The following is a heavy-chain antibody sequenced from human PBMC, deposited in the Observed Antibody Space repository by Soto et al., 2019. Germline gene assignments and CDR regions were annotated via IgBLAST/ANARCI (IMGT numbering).Heavy chain of an antibody. CDR1: GFTFSSYG. CDR3: AKAPPLFGVPKLH. Sequence: PGGSLRLSCAASGFTFSSYGMHWVRQAPGKGLEWVAVISYDGSNKYYADSVKGRFTISRDNSKNTLYLQMNSLRAEDMAVYYCAKAPPLFGVPKLHWGQGTLVTVSS. D-gene: IGHD3-3*01. V-gene: IGHV3-30*18. J-gene: IGHJ4*02. CDR2: ISYDGSNK.